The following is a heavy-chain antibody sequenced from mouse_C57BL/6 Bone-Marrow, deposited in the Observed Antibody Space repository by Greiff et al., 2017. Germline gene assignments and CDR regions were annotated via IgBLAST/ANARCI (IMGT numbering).Heavy chain of an antibody. CDR1: GFTFSSYA. V-gene: IGHV5-9-1*02. CDR2: ISSGGDYI. D-gene: IGHD2-4*01. Sequence: EVQRVESGEGLVKPGGSLKLSCAASGFTFSSYAMSWVRQTPEKRLEWVAYISSGGDYIYYADTVKGRFTISRDNARNTLYLQMSSLKSEDTAMYYCTRGVIYDYDGWFAYWGQGTLVTVSA. J-gene: IGHJ3*01. CDR3: TRGVIYDYDGWFAY.